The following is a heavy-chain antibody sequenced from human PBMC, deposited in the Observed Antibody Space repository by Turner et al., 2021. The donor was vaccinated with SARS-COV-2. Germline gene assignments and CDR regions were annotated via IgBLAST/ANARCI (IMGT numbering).Heavy chain of an antibody. Sequence: GYADSVKGRFTISRDNAKNFLYLQVNSLRAEDTALYHCARGTGAADYWGQGTLVTVSS. D-gene: IGHD7-27*01. J-gene: IGHJ4*02. CDR3: ARGTGAADY. V-gene: IGHV3-20*01.